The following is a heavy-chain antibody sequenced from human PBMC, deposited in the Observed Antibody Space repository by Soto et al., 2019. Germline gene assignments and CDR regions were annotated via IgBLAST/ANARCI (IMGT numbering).Heavy chain of an antibody. D-gene: IGHD3-16*01. V-gene: IGHV4-59*01. CDR3: ARGGNWFDS. Sequence: PSETLSLTCTVPCGSISSYYWSWIRQPPGKGLEWIGYIYYGGNTRYIPSLRSRVTISLDTSKNQFSLNLSSVTAADTAVYYCARGGNWFDSWGQGTLVTVSS. CDR2: IYYGGNT. J-gene: IGHJ5*01. CDR1: CGSISSYY.